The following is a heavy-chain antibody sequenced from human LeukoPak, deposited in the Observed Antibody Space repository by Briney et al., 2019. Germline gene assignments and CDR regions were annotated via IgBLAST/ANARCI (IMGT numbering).Heavy chain of an antibody. D-gene: IGHD4-11*01. Sequence: GGSLRLSCAASGFIYSHYGMHWVRQAPGKGLEWVAVIRSDGSNRFYAGSVKGRFTISRDNSQNTLFLQMNSLRAEDTAMYYCARDAQRGFDYSNSLKYWGHGTLVTVSS. CDR2: IRSDGSNR. CDR1: GFIYSHYG. V-gene: IGHV3-33*01. CDR3: ARDAQRGFDYSNSLKY. J-gene: IGHJ4*01.